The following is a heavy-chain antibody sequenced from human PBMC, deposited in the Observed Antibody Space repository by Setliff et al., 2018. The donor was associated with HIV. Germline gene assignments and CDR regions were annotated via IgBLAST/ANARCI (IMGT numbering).Heavy chain of an antibody. V-gene: IGHV3-23*01. CDR3: AKVPQCSSSSCQTGAYYYYYMDV. Sequence: PGGSLRLSCAASGFTFTSYAMTWVRPATGKGLEWVSAVSGSGDNTYYADSVKGRVTISRDNSKNTLYLQIASLRAGDTAVYYCAKVPQCSSSSCQTGAYYYYYMDVWGKGTTVTVSS. D-gene: IGHD2-2*01. CDR1: GFTFTSYA. J-gene: IGHJ6*03. CDR2: VSGSGDNT.